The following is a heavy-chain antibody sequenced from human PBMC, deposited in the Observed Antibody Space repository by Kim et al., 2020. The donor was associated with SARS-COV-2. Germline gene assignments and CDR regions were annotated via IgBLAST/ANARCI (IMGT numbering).Heavy chain of an antibody. J-gene: IGHJ6*02. V-gene: IGHV4-59*01. CDR3: ARDGILWFGELFANGMDV. D-gene: IGHD3-10*01. Sequence: KSRVTISVDTSKNQFSLKLSSVTAADTAVYYCARDGILWFGELFANGMDVWGQGTTVTVSS.